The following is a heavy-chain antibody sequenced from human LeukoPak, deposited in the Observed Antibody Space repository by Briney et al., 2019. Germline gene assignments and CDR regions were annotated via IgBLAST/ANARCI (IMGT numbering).Heavy chain of an antibody. CDR2: MNPNSGNT. J-gene: IGHJ4*02. Sequence: ASVTVSCTASGYSFSICDINWVRQAAGQGLEWMGWMNPNSGNTGYAQKFQGRVTMTTDTSTSTAYMELRSLRSDDTAVYYCARSIAARLADYWGQGTLVTVSS. V-gene: IGHV1-8*01. CDR3: ARSIAARLADY. CDR1: GYSFSICD. D-gene: IGHD6-6*01.